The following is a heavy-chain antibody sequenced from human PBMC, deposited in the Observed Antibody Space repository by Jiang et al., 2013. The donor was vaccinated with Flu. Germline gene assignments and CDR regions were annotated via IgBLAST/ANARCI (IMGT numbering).Heavy chain of an antibody. Sequence: VQLVESGGGVVQPGRALRLSCEASGFTFGTSAIRWVRQAPGKGLEWVAVIAFDDSNKYYADSVKGRFTISRDNSKNTVYLQMNSLRDEDTAVYYCAKDMTVFCAGDCQLFDYWGQGTLVTVSS. D-gene: IGHD2-21*01. J-gene: IGHJ4*02. CDR1: GFTFGTSA. CDR2: IAFDDSNK. CDR3: AKDMTVFCAGDCQLFDY. V-gene: IGHV3-30*04.